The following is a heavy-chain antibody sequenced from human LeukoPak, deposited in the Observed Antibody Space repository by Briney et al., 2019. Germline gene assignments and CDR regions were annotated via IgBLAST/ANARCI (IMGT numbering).Heavy chain of an antibody. CDR3: ARKREKAGGYDILTGYLPQYYYYGMDV. D-gene: IGHD3-9*01. CDR1: VYTFTSYG. V-gene: IGHV1-18*01. Sequence: ASVKVSCKASVYTFTSYGISWVRQAPGQGLEWMGWISAYNGNTNYAQKIQGRVTMTTDTSTSTAYMELRSLRSDDTDVYYCARKREKAGGYDILTGYLPQYYYYGMDVWGQGNTVTVSS. J-gene: IGHJ6*02. CDR2: ISAYNGNT.